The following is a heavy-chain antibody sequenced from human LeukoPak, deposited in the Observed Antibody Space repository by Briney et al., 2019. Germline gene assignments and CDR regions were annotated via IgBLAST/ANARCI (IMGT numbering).Heavy chain of an antibody. CDR3: ARDRGKDYFGD. Sequence: GGSLRLSCVTSGLTFTNHGFHWLRQAADKGLEWVAFVRNDGFDTYHSNSVRGRFSISRDDSKNTVYLQMNSLRAEDTALYYCARDRGKDYFGDWGQGTQVTVSS. CDR1: GLTFTNHG. D-gene: IGHD4-23*01. V-gene: IGHV3-30*02. J-gene: IGHJ4*02. CDR2: VRNDGFDT.